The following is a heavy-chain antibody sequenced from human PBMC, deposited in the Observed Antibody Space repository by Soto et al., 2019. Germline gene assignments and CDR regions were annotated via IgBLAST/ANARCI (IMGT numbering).Heavy chain of an antibody. Sequence: QVQLQESGPGLVKPSGTLSLTCAVSSDSISGINWWSWVRQPPGMGLEWIGEIYHSGDTNYNPSLKSRVTISVDKSNNQFSLKLSSVTAADTAVYYCAIGTGPVVPASMYFYYMDVWGRGTRVTVSS. CDR2: IYHSGDT. CDR3: AIGTGPVVPASMYFYYMDV. V-gene: IGHV4-4*02. J-gene: IGHJ6*03. D-gene: IGHD2-2*01. CDR1: SDSISGINW.